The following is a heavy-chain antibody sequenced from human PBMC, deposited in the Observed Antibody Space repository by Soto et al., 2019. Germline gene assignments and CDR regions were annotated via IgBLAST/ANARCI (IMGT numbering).Heavy chain of an antibody. V-gene: IGHV3-21*06. CDR3: AREGVHNYTEYYFDY. J-gene: IGHJ4*02. CDR1: GFTFSDYP. Sequence: PGGSLRLSCAASGFTFSDYPLHWVRRAPGKALERVSSISGIRDYIRYADSVKGRFTISRDNAKTSLYLQMNSLTAEDTAVYYCAREGVHNYTEYYFDYWGQGTLVTVSS. CDR2: ISGIRDYI. D-gene: IGHD3-10*01.